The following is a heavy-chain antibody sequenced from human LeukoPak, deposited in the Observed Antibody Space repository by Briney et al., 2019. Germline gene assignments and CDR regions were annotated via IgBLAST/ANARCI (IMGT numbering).Heavy chain of an antibody. CDR3: AREGYSRGDDAFDI. CDR1: GFTFSDYY. V-gene: IGHV3-11*01. Sequence: GGSLRLSCAACGFTFSDYYMSWIRQAPGKGLEGVSYISSSGSSKYYADSVKGRFTISRDNAKNSLYLQMNSLTAEDSAMYYCAREGYSRGDDAFDIWGQGTMVT. J-gene: IGHJ3*02. D-gene: IGHD5-18*01. CDR2: ISSSGSSK.